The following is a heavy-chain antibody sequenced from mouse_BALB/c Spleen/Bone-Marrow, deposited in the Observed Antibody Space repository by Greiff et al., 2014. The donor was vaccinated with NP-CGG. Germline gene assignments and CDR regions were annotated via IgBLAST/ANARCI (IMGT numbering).Heavy chain of an antibody. V-gene: IGHV5-17*02. D-gene: IGHD4-1*01. CDR3: TRGGDWDDFDV. CDR2: ISSGSTAI. CDR1: GFTFSSFG. Sequence: SGGGLVQPGGSRKLSCAASGFTFSSFGMHWVRQAPEKGLEWVAYISSGSTAIFYADTVKGRFTISRDNPKNTLFLQMTSLRSEGTAMYYCTRGGDWDDFDVWGAGTTVTVSS. J-gene: IGHJ1*01.